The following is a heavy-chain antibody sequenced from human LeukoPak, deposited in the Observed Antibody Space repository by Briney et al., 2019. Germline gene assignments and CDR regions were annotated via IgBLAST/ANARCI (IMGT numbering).Heavy chain of an antibody. J-gene: IGHJ2*01. CDR2: VSWNSGSI. CDR3: AKGHQYSTYWYFDL. V-gene: IGHV3-9*01. D-gene: IGHD2-15*01. Sequence: GGSLRLSCAASGFTFDDYAMHWVRQAPGKGLEWVSGVSWNSGSIGYADSVKGRFTISRDNVKNSLYLQMNSLRAEDTALYYCAKGHQYSTYWYFDLWAVAPWSLSPQ. CDR1: GFTFDDYA.